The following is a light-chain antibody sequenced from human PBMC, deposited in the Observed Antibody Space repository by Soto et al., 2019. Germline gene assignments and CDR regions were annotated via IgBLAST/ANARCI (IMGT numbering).Light chain of an antibody. J-gene: IGLJ3*02. CDR2: EVS. V-gene: IGLV2-14*01. CDR1: SSDVGGYNY. CDR3: SSFTSINTWV. Sequence: QSVLTQPPSVSGSPGQSITISCTGTSSDVGGYNYVSWYQQHPGKAPKLMIYEVSNRPSGVSNRFFGSKSGNTASLTISGLQTEDEADYYCSSFTSINTWVFGGGTKLTVL.